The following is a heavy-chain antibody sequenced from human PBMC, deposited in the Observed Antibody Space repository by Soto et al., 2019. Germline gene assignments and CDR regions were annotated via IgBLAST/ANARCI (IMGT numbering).Heavy chain of an antibody. J-gene: IGHJ5*02. Sequence: SEALSLTCAVYGGSFSGYYWSWIRQPPGKGLEWIGEINHSGSTNYNPSLKSRVTISVDTSKNQFSLKLSSVTAADTAVYYCARSKGYYGSGSYRWFDAWGQGTLVTVSS. CDR1: GGSFSGYY. CDR3: ARSKGYYGSGSYRWFDA. D-gene: IGHD3-10*01. CDR2: INHSGST. V-gene: IGHV4-34*01.